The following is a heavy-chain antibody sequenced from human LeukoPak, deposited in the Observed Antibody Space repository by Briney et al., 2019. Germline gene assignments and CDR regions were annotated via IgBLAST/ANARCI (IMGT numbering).Heavy chain of an antibody. CDR3: ARARGYCAADCSRYAFDY. CDR1: GFTFSSYT. CDR2: ISNSGRNT. V-gene: IGHV3-23*01. D-gene: IGHD2-21*02. J-gene: IGHJ4*02. Sequence: GGSLTLSCAASGFTFSSYTMSWVRQAPGKGLEWVSTISNSGRNTFCTDSVKGRFTISRDNSKNTLYLQMNSLRAGDTAVYSCARARGYCAADCSRYAFDYWGQGTLVTVSS.